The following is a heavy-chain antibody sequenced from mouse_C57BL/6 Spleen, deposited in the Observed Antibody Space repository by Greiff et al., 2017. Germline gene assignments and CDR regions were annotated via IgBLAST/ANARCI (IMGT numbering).Heavy chain of an antibody. Sequence: VQLKQPGAELVRPGSSVKLSCKASGYTFTSYWMHWVKQRPIQGLEWIGNIDPSDSETHYNQKFKDKATLTVDKSSSTAYMQLSSLTSEDSAVYYCARSYYGSSYWYFDVWGTGTTVTVSS. CDR2: IDPSDSET. D-gene: IGHD1-1*01. CDR3: ARSYYGSSYWYFDV. V-gene: IGHV1-52*01. CDR1: GYTFTSYW. J-gene: IGHJ1*03.